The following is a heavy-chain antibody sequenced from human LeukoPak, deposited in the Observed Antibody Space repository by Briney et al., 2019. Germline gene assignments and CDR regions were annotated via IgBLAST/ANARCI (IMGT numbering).Heavy chain of an antibody. D-gene: IGHD3-10*01. Sequence: GGSLRLSCAASGYTFSSYGMHWVRQAPGKGLEWVAVIWYDGSNKYYADSVKGRFTISRDNSKNTLYLQMNSLRAEDTAVYYCARDTRRFGEPSYFDYWGQGTLVTVSS. V-gene: IGHV3-33*01. CDR2: IWYDGSNK. CDR1: GYTFSSYG. CDR3: ARDTRRFGEPSYFDY. J-gene: IGHJ4*02.